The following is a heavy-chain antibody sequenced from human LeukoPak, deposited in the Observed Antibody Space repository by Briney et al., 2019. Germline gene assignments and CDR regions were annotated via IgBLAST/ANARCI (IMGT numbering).Heavy chain of an antibody. Sequence: GGFLRLSCAAPGFTVSSNYMSWVRQAPGKGLEWVSVIYSGGSTYYADSVKGRFTISRDNSKNTLYLQMNSLRAEDTAVYYCARDPAGSVTEYWGQGTLVTVSS. D-gene: IGHD4-11*01. CDR3: ARDPAGSVTEY. J-gene: IGHJ4*02. CDR1: GFTVSSNY. V-gene: IGHV3-53*01. CDR2: IYSGGST.